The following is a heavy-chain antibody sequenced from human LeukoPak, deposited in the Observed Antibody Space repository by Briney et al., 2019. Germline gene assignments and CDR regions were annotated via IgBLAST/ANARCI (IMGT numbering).Heavy chain of an antibody. CDR3: ARYAGIAAAGTAYNWFDP. CDR1: GDSITNYY. CDR2: ISYSGST. V-gene: IGHV4-59*08. D-gene: IGHD6-13*01. Sequence: SETLSLTCTVSGDSITNYYWSWIRQPPGKGLEWIGYISYSGSTNYNPSLKSRVTISVDTSKNQFSLKLSSVTAADTAVYYCARYAGIAAAGTAYNWFDPWGQGTLVTVSS. J-gene: IGHJ5*02.